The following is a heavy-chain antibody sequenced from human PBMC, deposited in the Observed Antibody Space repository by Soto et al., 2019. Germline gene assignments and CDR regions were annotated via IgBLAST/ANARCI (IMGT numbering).Heavy chain of an antibody. V-gene: IGHV4-4*07. CDR2: IYTSGST. J-gene: IGHJ6*02. D-gene: IGHD3-10*01. Sequence: SETLSLTCTVSGGSISSYYWSWIRQPAGKGLEWIGRIYTSGSTNYNPSLKSRVTMSVDTSKNRFSLKLSSVTAADTAVYYCARGGYGSGSYVFSADYYYGMDVWGQGTTVTVSS. CDR1: GGSISSYY. CDR3: ARGGYGSGSYVFSADYYYGMDV.